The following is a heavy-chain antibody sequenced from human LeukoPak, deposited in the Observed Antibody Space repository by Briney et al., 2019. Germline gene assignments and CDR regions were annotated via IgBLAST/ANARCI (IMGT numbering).Heavy chain of an antibody. CDR2: INHSGST. D-gene: IGHD5-12*01. CDR3: ARGSVRRYSAYGQWYYFDY. V-gene: IGHV4-34*01. J-gene: IGHJ4*02. CDR1: GGSFSGYY. Sequence: SETLSLTCAVYGGSFSGYYWSWIRQPPGKGLEWIGEINHSGSTNYYPSLKSRVTISVDTSKNQFSLKLSSVTAADTAVYYCARGSVRRYSAYGQWYYFDYWGQGTLVTVSS.